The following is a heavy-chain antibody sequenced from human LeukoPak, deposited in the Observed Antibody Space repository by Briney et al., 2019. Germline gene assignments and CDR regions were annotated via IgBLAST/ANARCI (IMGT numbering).Heavy chain of an antibody. CDR3: ARDRVSYSDSSGYYR. CDR1: GYTFTGYV. Sequence: ASVKVSCKASGYTFTGYVISWVRQAPGQGLEWMGWINAYNGNTNYAQNLQGRVTMTTDTSSSTAYMELRSLRSDDTAVYYCARDRVSYSDSSGYYRWGQGTLVTVSS. V-gene: IGHV1-18*01. CDR2: INAYNGNT. J-gene: IGHJ4*02. D-gene: IGHD3-22*01.